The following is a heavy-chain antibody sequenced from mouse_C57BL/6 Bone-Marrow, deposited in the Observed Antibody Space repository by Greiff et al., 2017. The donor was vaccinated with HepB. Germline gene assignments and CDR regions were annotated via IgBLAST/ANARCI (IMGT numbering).Heavy chain of an antibody. V-gene: IGHV1-64*01. Sequence: QVQLQQPGAELVKPGASVKLSCKASGYTFTSYWMHWVKQRPGLGLEWIGMIHPNSGSTNYNEKFKSKATLTVDKSSSTAYMQLSSLTSEDSAVYYCARGVGYGSSYYFDYWGQGTTLTVSS. J-gene: IGHJ2*01. CDR2: IHPNSGST. D-gene: IGHD1-1*01. CDR3: ARGVGYGSSYYFDY. CDR1: GYTFTSYW.